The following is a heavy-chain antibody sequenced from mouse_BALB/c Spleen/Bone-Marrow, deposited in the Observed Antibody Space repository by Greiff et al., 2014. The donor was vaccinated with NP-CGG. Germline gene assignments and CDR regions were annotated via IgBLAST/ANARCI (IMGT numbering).Heavy chain of an antibody. V-gene: IGHV1S81*02. D-gene: IGHD3-2*01. J-gene: IGHJ4*01. CDR2: IHPSNGRT. CDR3: ARGTARAMMDY. CDR1: GYTFTSYW. Sequence: VQLQQSGTELVKPGASVKLSCKASGYTFTSYWIHWVKQRPGQGLEWIGGIHPSNGRTNYSEKFKTKATLTVDKSSTTAHMQLRSLTSEDSAVYYCARGTARAMMDYWGQGTSVTVSS.